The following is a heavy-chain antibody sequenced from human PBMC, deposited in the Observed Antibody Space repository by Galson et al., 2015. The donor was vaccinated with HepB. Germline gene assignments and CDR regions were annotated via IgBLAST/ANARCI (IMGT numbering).Heavy chain of an antibody. V-gene: IGHV3-30*04. D-gene: IGHD3-22*01. Sequence: SLRLSCAASGFTFSSYAMHWVRQAPGKGLEWVAVISYDGSNKYYADSVKGRFTISRDNSKNTLYLQMNSLRAEDTAVYYCARDFHYYDSSGYFYYWGQGTLVTVSS. CDR3: ARDFHYYDSSGYFYY. J-gene: IGHJ4*02. CDR1: GFTFSSYA. CDR2: ISYDGSNK.